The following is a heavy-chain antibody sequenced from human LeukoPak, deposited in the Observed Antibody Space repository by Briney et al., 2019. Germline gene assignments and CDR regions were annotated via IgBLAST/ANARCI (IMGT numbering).Heavy chain of an antibody. CDR3: AKGYVVAVAGSPPGDY. CDR1: GFTFSNYD. Sequence: GGSLRLSCAASGFTFSNYDMNWVRQAPGKGLVWVSYISSSGSLKVYADSVKGRFTVSRDNAKNSLYLQMDSLGAEDTAVYYCAKGYVVAVAGSPPGDYWGQGTLVTVSS. J-gene: IGHJ4*02. V-gene: IGHV3-48*03. D-gene: IGHD6-19*01. CDR2: ISSSGSLK.